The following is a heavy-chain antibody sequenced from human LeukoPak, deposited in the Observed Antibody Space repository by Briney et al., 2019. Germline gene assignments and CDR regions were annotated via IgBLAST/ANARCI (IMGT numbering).Heavy chain of an antibody. CDR2: ISYDGSED. V-gene: IGHV3-30-3*01. D-gene: IGHD1-14*01. Sequence: GGSLRLSCAASGFTFSSYAMHWVRQAPGKGLEWVAAISYDGSEDYYADSVKGRFTISRDNSENTLSLQMNTPRAEDTAVYHFASTNYRGGTTGYNWFDPWGQGTLVTVSS. J-gene: IGHJ5*02. CDR3: ASTNYRGGTTGYNWFDP. CDR1: GFTFSSYA.